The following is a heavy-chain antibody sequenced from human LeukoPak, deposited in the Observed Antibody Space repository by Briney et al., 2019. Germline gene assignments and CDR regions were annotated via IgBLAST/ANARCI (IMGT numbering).Heavy chain of an antibody. CDR2: ISSSGSTI. D-gene: IGHD3-22*01. J-gene: IGHJ3*02. V-gene: IGHV3-11*01. CDR1: GFTFSDYY. CDR3: AKVLFSSGYYLDAFDI. Sequence: PGGSLRLSCAASGFTFSDYYMSWIRQAPGKGLEWVSYISSSGSTIYYADSVKGRFTISRDNAKNSLYLQMNSLRAEDTAVYYCAKVLFSSGYYLDAFDIWGQGTMVTVSS.